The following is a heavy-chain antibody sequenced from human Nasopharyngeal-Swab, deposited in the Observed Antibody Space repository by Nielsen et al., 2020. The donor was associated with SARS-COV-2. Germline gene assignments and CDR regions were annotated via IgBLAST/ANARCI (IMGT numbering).Heavy chain of an antibody. Sequence: GEPLKISCEASGSTFSSYWMHWVRQAPGKGLVWVSRINSDGSSTSYADSVKGRFTISRDNAKNTLYLQMNSLRAEDTAVYYCARVGYSSSPGGWFDPWGQGTLVTVSS. D-gene: IGHD6-6*01. CDR2: INSDGSST. CDR3: ARVGYSSSPGGWFDP. J-gene: IGHJ5*02. V-gene: IGHV3-74*01. CDR1: GSTFSSYW.